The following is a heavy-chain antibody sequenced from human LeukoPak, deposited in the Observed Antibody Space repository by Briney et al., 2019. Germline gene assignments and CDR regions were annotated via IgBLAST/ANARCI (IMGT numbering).Heavy chain of an antibody. Sequence: SETLSLTCAVYGRSFSGYYWSWIRQPPGKGLEWIGEINHSGSTNYNPSLKSRVTISGDTSKNQFSLKLTSVTAADTAVYYCARGTDRSKIAYWGQGTLVTVSS. CDR3: ARGTDRSKIAY. J-gene: IGHJ4*02. V-gene: IGHV4-34*01. CDR2: INHSGST. D-gene: IGHD3-22*01. CDR1: GRSFSGYY.